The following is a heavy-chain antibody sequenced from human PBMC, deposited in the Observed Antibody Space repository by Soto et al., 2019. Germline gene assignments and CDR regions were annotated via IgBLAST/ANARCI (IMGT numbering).Heavy chain of an antibody. CDR3: EKGIAVADEPAY. D-gene: IGHD6-19*01. V-gene: IGHV3-23*01. Sequence: EVQLLESGGGLVQPGGSLRLSCAASGFTFSSYAMSWVRQAPGKGLEWVSAISGSGGSTYYADSVKGRFTISRDNSKNTMYLQMNSLRAEDTAVYYCEKGIAVADEPAYWGKGTLVTVSS. CDR1: GFTFSSYA. CDR2: ISGSGGST. J-gene: IGHJ4*02.